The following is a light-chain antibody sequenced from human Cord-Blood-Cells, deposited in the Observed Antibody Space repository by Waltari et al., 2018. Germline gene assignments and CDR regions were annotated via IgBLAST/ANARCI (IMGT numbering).Light chain of an antibody. J-gene: IGLJ2*01. CDR2: EVS. CDR1: SSDGGGYNY. Sequence: QSALTQPASVSGSPGQSITISCTGTSSDGGGYNYVSWYQQTPGNAPKLMIYEVSNRPSGVSNRVSGSKSGNTASLTISGLQAEDEADYYCSSYTSSSTVVFGGGTKLTVL. V-gene: IGLV2-14*01. CDR3: SSYTSSSTVV.